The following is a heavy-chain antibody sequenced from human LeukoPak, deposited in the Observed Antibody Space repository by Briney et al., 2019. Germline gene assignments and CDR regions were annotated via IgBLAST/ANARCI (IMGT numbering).Heavy chain of an antibody. CDR1: GVSISSSNSY. V-gene: IGHV4-39*01. CDR2: IYYSGNT. J-gene: IGHJ3*02. CDR3: ARHATIAVDAFDI. D-gene: IGHD6-19*01. Sequence: SETLSLTCTVSGVSISSSNSYWGWIRQPPGKGLEWIGSIYYSGNTYYDASLKSQVSISVDTSKNQFSLKLSSVTAADTAVYYCARHATIAVDAFDIWGQGTMVTVSS.